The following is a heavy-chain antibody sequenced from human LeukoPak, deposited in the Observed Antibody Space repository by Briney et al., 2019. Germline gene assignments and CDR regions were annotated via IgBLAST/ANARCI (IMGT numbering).Heavy chain of an antibody. CDR2: INPSGGST. D-gene: IGHD2-21*01. Sequence: GASVTVSCKASGYTFTSYDINWVRQAPGQGLEWMGIINPSGGSTSYAQKFQGRVTMTRDTSTSTVYMELSSLRSEDTAVYYCARGARGGDCYYWGQGTLVTVSS. J-gene: IGHJ4*02. CDR3: ARGARGGDCYY. V-gene: IGHV1-46*01. CDR1: GYTFTSYD.